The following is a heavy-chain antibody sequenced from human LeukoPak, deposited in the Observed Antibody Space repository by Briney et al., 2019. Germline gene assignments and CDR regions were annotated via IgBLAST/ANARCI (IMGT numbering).Heavy chain of an antibody. J-gene: IGHJ4*02. Sequence: GGSLRLSCAASGFTVSSNYMSWVRQAPGKGLECVSVIYSGGATYYADSVKGRFTISRDNSKNTLYLQMNSLRAEDTAVYFCAREYGSGTFDWGQGTLVTVSS. D-gene: IGHD2-2*01. V-gene: IGHV3-53*01. CDR2: IYSGGAT. CDR1: GFTVSSNY. CDR3: AREYGSGTFD.